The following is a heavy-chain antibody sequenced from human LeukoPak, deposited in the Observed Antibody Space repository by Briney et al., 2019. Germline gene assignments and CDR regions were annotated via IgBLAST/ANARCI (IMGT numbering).Heavy chain of an antibody. CDR1: GLTFSNVY. V-gene: IGHV3-23*01. Sequence: GGSLRLSCAASGLTFSNVYMNWVRQAPGKGLEWVSAISGSGGSTYYADSVKGRFTISRDNSKNTLYLQTNSLRAEDTAVYYCAKVVVVTAIPYYFDHWGQGTLVTVSS. J-gene: IGHJ4*02. D-gene: IGHD2-21*02. CDR3: AKVVVVTAIPYYFDH. CDR2: ISGSGGST.